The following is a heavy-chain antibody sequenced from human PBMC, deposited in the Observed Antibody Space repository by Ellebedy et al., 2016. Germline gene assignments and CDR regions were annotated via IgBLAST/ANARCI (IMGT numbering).Heavy chain of an antibody. J-gene: IGHJ6*03. CDR2: ISGSGGST. V-gene: IGHV3-23*01. CDR3: AKGGYDFWSGYYTSYYMDG. D-gene: IGHD3-3*01. CDR1: GFTFSSYA. Sequence: GESLKISXAASGFTFSSYAMSWVRQAPGKGLEWVSAISGSGGSTYYADSVKGRFTISRDNSKNTLYLQMNSLRAEDTAVYYCAKGGYDFWSGYYTSYYMDGWGKGTTVTVSS.